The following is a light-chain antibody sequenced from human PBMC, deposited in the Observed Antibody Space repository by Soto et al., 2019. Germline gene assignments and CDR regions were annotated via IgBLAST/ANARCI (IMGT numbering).Light chain of an antibody. CDR2: DAS. V-gene: IGKV1-5*01. J-gene: IGKJ1*01. CDR1: QSISSW. Sequence: DIQMTQSPSTLSASVGDRVTITCRASQSISSWLAWYQQKPGKAPKLLIYDASSLESGVPSRFSGSGSGTEFTLTISSLQPEDFASYYCQQYNSYSTFGQGTKVHIK. CDR3: QQYNSYST.